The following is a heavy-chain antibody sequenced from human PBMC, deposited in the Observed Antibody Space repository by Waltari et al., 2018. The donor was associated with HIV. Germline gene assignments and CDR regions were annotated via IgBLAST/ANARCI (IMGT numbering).Heavy chain of an antibody. Sequence: EVQVVESGGGLVTPGESLRLSCEASGFVFDDFRMNWVRQAPGKGMEWVASISIYGYYGYYVDSVKGRFVISRDNGKNTVFLRMNSLRVDDTAVDFCVRGRSGNVLGPGGDLWGPGSLVTVSS. CDR1: GFVFDDFR. J-gene: IGHJ1*01. CDR2: ISIYGYYG. D-gene: IGHD3-16*01. V-gene: IGHV3-21*02. CDR3: VRGRSGNVLGPGGDL.